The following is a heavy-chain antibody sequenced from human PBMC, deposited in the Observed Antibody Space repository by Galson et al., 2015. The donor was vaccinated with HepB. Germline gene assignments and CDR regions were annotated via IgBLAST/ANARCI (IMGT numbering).Heavy chain of an antibody. CDR1: GYTFTSYA. D-gene: IGHD6-6*01. CDR3: ARDNSSSHPGNWYDP. J-gene: IGHJ5*02. Sequence: SVKVSCKASGYTFTSYAMHWVRQAPGQRLEWMGWINAGNGNTKYSQKFQGRVTITRDTSASTAYMELSSLRSEDTAVYYCARDNSSSHPGNWYDPWGQGTLVTVSS. CDR2: INAGNGNT. V-gene: IGHV1-3*01.